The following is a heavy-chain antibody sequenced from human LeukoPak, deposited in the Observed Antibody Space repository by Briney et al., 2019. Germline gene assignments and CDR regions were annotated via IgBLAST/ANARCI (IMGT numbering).Heavy chain of an antibody. V-gene: IGHV4-34*01. CDR3: ARSIVATTFDY. J-gene: IGHJ4*02. Sequence: SETLSLTCAVYGGSFSGYYWSWIRQPPGKGLEWIGEINHSGSTNYNPSLKSRVTISVDTSKNQFSLKLSPVTAADTAVYYCARSIVATTFDYWGQGTLVTVSS. D-gene: IGHD5-12*01. CDR1: GGSFSGYY. CDR2: INHSGST.